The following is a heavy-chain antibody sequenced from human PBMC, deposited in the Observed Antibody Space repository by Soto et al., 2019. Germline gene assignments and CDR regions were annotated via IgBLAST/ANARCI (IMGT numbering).Heavy chain of an antibody. D-gene: IGHD3-22*01. CDR3: ARASYDSSTYYLDY. CDR1: GASISSGDYY. J-gene: IGHJ4*02. CDR2: IYYSGST. V-gene: IGHV4-30-4*01. Sequence: SETLSLTCTVSGASISSGDYYWTWIRKPPGKGLEWIGSIYYSGSTYYNPSLKSRVTISVDPSNNQFSLKLTSVTAAHTAVYYCARASYDSSTYYLDYWGQGTLVTVSS.